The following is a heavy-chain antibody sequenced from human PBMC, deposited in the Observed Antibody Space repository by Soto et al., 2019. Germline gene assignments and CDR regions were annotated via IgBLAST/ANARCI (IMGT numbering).Heavy chain of an antibody. CDR2: IIPIFGTA. Sequence: QVQLVQSGAEVKKPGSSVKVSCKASGGTFSSYAISWVRQAPGQGLEGMGGIIPIFGTANHAQKFKGRVTITADKSTSTVYMELSSMRSEDTAVYYCARPYYDILTGYEGNWFDPWGQGTLVTVSS. CDR3: ARPYYDILTGYEGNWFDP. J-gene: IGHJ5*02. D-gene: IGHD3-9*01. V-gene: IGHV1-69*06. CDR1: GGTFSSYA.